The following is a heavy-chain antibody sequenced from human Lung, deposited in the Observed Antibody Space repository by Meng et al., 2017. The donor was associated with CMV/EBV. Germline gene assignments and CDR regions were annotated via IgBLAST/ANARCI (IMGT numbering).Heavy chain of an antibody. V-gene: IGHV3-15*01. D-gene: IGHD1-1*01. CDR3: IWNDLGDY. J-gene: IGHJ4*02. Sequence: EVQVVEAGGDSVKPRGSLRLSCASSGFTFSNAWMSWVRQAPGKGLEWVGRIKSKTDGETADYNAPVKGRFTISRDDSKNTLYLQMNSLKTEDTAIYYCIWNDLGDYWGQGTLVTVSS. CDR2: IKSKTDGETA. CDR1: GFTFSNAW.